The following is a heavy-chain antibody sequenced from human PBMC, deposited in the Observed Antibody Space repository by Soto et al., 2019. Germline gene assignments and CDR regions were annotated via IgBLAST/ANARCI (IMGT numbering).Heavy chain of an antibody. J-gene: IGHJ4*02. D-gene: IGHD3-16*01. Sequence: GGSLRLSCAASGFTFSSYAMSWVRQAPGKGLEWVSAISGSGGSTHYADSVKGRFTISRDNSKNTLYLQMNSLRAEDTAVYYCAKEPRRRHLAVLGGDYFDYWGQGTLVTVSS. CDR2: ISGSGGST. CDR1: GFTFSSYA. CDR3: AKEPRRRHLAVLGGDYFDY. V-gene: IGHV3-23*01.